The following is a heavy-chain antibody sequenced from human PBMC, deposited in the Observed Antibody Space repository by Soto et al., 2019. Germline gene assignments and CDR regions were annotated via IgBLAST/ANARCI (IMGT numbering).Heavy chain of an antibody. D-gene: IGHD1-1*01. J-gene: IGHJ6*03. CDR2: TYYKSKWYY. CDR1: GDSVSSNSAG. Sequence: SQTLSLTCDISGDSVSSNSAGWNWIRQTPSRGLEWLGRTYYKSKWYYTYAASVKSRITVSPDTSKNQFSLQLTSVTPEDTAVYYCARGSWDDFSGNYYMAVWDKGTRVT. V-gene: IGHV6-1*01. CDR3: ARGSWDDFSGNYYMAV.